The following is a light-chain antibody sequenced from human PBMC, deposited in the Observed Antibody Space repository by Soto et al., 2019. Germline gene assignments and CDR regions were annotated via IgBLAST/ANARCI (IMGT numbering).Light chain of an antibody. Sequence: DIQMTQSPSSLSASVEDRVIITCRASQSISNHLNWYQQKPGKAPKLLIFAASSLQSGVPSRFSGSRSGPDFTLTISSLQPEDFAVYYCQQYNKWPPYTFGQGTKLEIK. J-gene: IGKJ2*01. V-gene: IGKV1-39*01. CDR2: AAS. CDR1: QSISNH. CDR3: QQYNKWPPYT.